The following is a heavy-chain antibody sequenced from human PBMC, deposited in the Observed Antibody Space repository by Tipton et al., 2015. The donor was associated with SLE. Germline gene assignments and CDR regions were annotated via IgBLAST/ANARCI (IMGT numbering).Heavy chain of an antibody. CDR1: GDSLISDYF. Sequence: TLSLTCAVSGDSLISDYFWGWIRQPPGKGLEWIGNIFHTGTTYSTPSLKSRITISVDTSNNQFSLRLRSVTAADTAVYYCAVRRGDSYYYYGMDVWGQGTTVTVSS. J-gene: IGHJ6*02. CDR3: AVRRGDSYYYYGMDV. V-gene: IGHV4-38-2*01. CDR2: IFHTGTT. D-gene: IGHD3-10*01.